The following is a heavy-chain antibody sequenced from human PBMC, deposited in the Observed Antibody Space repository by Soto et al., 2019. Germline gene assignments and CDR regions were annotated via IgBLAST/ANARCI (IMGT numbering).Heavy chain of an antibody. V-gene: IGHV1-8*01. D-gene: IGHD3-16*01. Sequence: ASVKVSCKASGYSFTNNDVSWVRQATGQGLEWMGWMNPGSGDTGYAQKFQGRVTMTRDISTATAYMELSSLRSDDTATYYCAIMATFGSLNWFDPWGQGTLVTVSS. CDR2: MNPGSGDT. CDR3: AIMATFGSLNWFDP. J-gene: IGHJ5*02. CDR1: GYSFTNND.